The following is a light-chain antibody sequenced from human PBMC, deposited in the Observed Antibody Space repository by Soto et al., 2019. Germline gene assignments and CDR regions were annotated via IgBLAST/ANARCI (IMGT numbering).Light chain of an antibody. V-gene: IGLV2-14*01. CDR2: DVT. Sequence: QSALTQPASVSGSPGQSITISCTGTSSDIGDYDYVSWYQHLPGKAPKLLIFDVTHQPSGVSDRFSGSKSGNTASLAISGVRPEDEAEYYCCSYTDIALDVVFGGGTQLTVL. J-gene: IGLJ2*01. CDR1: SSDIGDYDY. CDR3: CSYTDIALDVV.